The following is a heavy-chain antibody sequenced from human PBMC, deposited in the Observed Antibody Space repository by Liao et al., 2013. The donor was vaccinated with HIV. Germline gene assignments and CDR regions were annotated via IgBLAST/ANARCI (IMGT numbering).Heavy chain of an antibody. J-gene: IGHJ4*02. CDR1: GGSISSGSYY. V-gene: IGHV4-39*07. D-gene: IGHD6-6*01. Sequence: QVQLQESGPGLVKPSQTLSLTCTVSGGSISSGSYYWSWIRQPPGKGLEWIGEINHSGSTNYNPSLKSRVTISVDTSKNQFSLKLSSVTAADTAVYYCARGRIAARHHYWGQGTLVTVSS. CDR2: INHSGST. CDR3: ARGRIAARHHY.